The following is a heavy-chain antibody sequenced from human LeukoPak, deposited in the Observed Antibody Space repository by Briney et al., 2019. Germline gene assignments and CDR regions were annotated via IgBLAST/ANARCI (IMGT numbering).Heavy chain of an antibody. CDR1: GYTFTGYY. Sequence: ASVKVSCKASGYTFTGYYMHWVRQAPGQGLEWMGWINPNSGGTNYAQKFQGRVTMTRDTSTSTAYMELSRLRSDDTAVYYCARLGIPITMIVVVDFDYWGQGTLVTVSS. CDR3: ARLGIPITMIVVVDFDY. CDR2: INPNSGGT. J-gene: IGHJ4*02. D-gene: IGHD3-22*01. V-gene: IGHV1-2*02.